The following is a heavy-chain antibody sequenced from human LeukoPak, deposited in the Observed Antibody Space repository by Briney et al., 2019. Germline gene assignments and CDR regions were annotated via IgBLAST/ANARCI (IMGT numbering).Heavy chain of an antibody. CDR2: FYYSGST. Sequence: SETLSLTCTVSGVSISSYYWSWVRQPPGKGLEWIGYFYYSGSTNYNPSLKSRVTISMDTSKNQFSLKVTSVTAADTAVYYCATYNSDFWRGSGRYNWFDLSGQGNLVIVSS. CDR1: GVSISSYY. J-gene: IGHJ5*02. D-gene: IGHD3-3*01. CDR3: ATYNSDFWRGSGRYNWFDL. V-gene: IGHV4-59*01.